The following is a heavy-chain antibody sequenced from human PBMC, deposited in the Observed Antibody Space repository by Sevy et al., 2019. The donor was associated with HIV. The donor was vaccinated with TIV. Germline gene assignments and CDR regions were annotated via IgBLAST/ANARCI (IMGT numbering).Heavy chain of an antibody. CDR2: ISSSGSTI. D-gene: IGHD1-26*01. CDR3: ARSGWELPNWFDP. Sequence: GGSLRLSCAASGFTFSDYYMSWIRQAPGKGLEWVSYISSSGSTIYYADSVKGRFTISRDNAKDSLYLQMNSLRAEDTAVYYCARSGWELPNWFDPWGQGTLVTVSS. CDR1: GFTFSDYY. V-gene: IGHV3-11*01. J-gene: IGHJ5*02.